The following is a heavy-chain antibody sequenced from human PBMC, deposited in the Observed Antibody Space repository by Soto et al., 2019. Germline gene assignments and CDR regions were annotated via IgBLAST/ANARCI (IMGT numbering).Heavy chain of an antibody. Sequence: SETLSLTCTVSGGSISSGGYYWSWIRQHPGKGLEWIGYIYYSGSTYYNPSLKSRVTISVDTSKNQFSLKLSSVTAADTAVYYCARDGYKIFDYWGQGTLVTVSS. D-gene: IGHD5-12*01. CDR1: GGSISSGGYY. V-gene: IGHV4-31*03. CDR2: IYYSGST. CDR3: ARDGYKIFDY. J-gene: IGHJ4*02.